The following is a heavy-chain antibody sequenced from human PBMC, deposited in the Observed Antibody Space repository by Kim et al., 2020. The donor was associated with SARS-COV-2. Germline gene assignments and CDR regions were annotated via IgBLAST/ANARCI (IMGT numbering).Heavy chain of an antibody. CDR1: GEAFNVYY. Sequence: SETLSLTCAVYGEAFNVYYWSWIRQSPGKGLEWIGEIEHTGSTSYNPSLKSRSTISVDTSKKQFSLKLTSVTAADTAVYYCARVDVYYGSFYIKYYYFGMDVWGQGTTVTVSS. CDR3: ARVDVYYGSFYIKYYYFGMDV. CDR2: IEHTGST. J-gene: IGHJ6*02. D-gene: IGHD1-26*01. V-gene: IGHV4-34*01.